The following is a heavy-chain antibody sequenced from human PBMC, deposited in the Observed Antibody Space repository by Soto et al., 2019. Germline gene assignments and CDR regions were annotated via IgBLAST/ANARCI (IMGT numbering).Heavy chain of an antibody. CDR3: ASSRPGYCSGGSCRGLDYYYYGMDV. Sequence: ASVKVSCKASGGTFSSYAISWVRQAPGQGLEWMGGIIPIFGTANYAQKFQGRVTITADESTSTAYMELSSLRSEDTAVYYCASSRPGYCSGGSCRGLDYYYYGMDVWGQGTTVTVSS. CDR1: GGTFSSYA. V-gene: IGHV1-69*13. CDR2: IIPIFGTA. J-gene: IGHJ6*02. D-gene: IGHD2-15*01.